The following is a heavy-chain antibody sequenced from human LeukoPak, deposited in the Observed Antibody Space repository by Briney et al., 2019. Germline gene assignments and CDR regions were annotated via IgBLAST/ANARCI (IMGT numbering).Heavy chain of an antibody. CDR3: ARLYSYGYEGGPHDY. Sequence: GESLKISCKGSGYSFTSYWIGWVRQMPGKGLEWMGIIYPGDSDTRYSPSFQGRVTISADKSISTAYLQWSSLKASDTAMYYCARLYSYGYEGGPHDYWGQGTLVTVSS. V-gene: IGHV5-51*01. CDR1: GYSFTSYW. CDR2: IYPGDSDT. J-gene: IGHJ4*02. D-gene: IGHD5-18*01.